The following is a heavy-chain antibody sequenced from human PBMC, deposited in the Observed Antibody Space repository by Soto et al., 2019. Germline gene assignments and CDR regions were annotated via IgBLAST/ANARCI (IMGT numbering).Heavy chain of an antibody. CDR2: ISGSGGST. D-gene: IGHD5-18*01. Sequence: GGSLRLSCAASGFTFSSYAMSWVRQAPGKGLEWVSAISGSGGSTYYADSVKGRFTISRDNSKNTLYLQMNSLRAEDTAVYYCAKAGTAMVNYYYYMDVWGKGTTVTVSS. CDR3: AKAGTAMVNYYYYMDV. J-gene: IGHJ6*03. V-gene: IGHV3-23*01. CDR1: GFTFSSYA.